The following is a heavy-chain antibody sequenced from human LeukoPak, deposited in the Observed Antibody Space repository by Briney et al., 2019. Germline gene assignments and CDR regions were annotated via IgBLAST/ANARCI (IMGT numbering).Heavy chain of an antibody. CDR1: GYTFTGYY. V-gene: IGHV1-2*06. J-gene: IGHJ5*02. CDR2: INPNSGGT. CDR3: ARGVSIAARREYNWFDP. Sequence: ASVKVSCKASGYTFTGYYMHRVRQAPGQGLEWMGRINPNSGGTNYAQKFQGRVTMTRDTSISTAYMELSRLRSDDTAVYYCARGVSIAARREYNWFDPWGQGTLVTVSS. D-gene: IGHD6-6*01.